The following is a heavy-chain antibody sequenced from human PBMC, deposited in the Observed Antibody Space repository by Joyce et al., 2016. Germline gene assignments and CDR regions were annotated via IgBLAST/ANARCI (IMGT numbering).Heavy chain of an antibody. CDR1: GFIFSDYT. CDR3: ARDEVGAAAYIDY. CDR2: ISSISRYI. Sequence: EVQLVESGGGLVKPGGSLRLSCAASGFIFSDYTMNWVRQTPGKGLEWVSSISSISRYIYYADSFKGRFTISRDNAKNSLYLQVNSLRAHDTAVYYCARDEVGAAAYIDYWGQGTLVTVSS. D-gene: IGHD1-26*01. J-gene: IGHJ4*02. V-gene: IGHV3-21*01.